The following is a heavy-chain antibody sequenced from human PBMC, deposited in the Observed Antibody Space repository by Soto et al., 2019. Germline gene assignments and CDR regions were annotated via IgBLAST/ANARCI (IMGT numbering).Heavy chain of an antibody. Sequence: GGSLRLSCAASGFTFSNYVMSWVRQAPGKGLEWISSISNSGGSTYYADSVKGRFTISRDNAKNTLYLQMNSLRDEDTAVYYCARSSYSSSPLDYWGQGTLVTVSS. V-gene: IGHV3-23*01. CDR3: ARSSYSSSPLDY. J-gene: IGHJ4*02. CDR1: GFTFSNYV. CDR2: ISNSGGST. D-gene: IGHD6-6*01.